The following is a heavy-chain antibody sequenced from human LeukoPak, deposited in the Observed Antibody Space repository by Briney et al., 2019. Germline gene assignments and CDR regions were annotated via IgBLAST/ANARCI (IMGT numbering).Heavy chain of an antibody. J-gene: IGHJ3*02. D-gene: IGHD7-27*01. CDR1: GGSISSYC. V-gene: IGHV4-59*01. Sequence: SETLSLTCTVSGGSISSYCWSWIRQPPGKGLGWIGYIYYSGSTNYNPSLKSRVTISVDTSKNQFSLKLSSVTAADTAVYYCARDAWGFGAFDIWGQGTMVTVSS. CDR3: ARDAWGFGAFDI. CDR2: IYYSGST.